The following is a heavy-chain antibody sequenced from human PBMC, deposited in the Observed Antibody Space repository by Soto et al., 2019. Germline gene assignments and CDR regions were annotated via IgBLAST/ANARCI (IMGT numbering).Heavy chain of an antibody. CDR3: ARGGFSGAGSFIQGDY. D-gene: IGHD3-10*01. Sequence: EVQLVESGGGLVQPGGSLRLSCAASGFTFSSYWMHWVRQAPGKGLVWVSRIKSDGSNIQYADSVKGRFTISKDNAKNTLYLQMNSLRAEDTAIYYCARGGFSGAGSFIQGDYWGQGTLVTVSS. J-gene: IGHJ4*02. V-gene: IGHV3-74*03. CDR1: GFTFSSYW. CDR2: IKSDGSNI.